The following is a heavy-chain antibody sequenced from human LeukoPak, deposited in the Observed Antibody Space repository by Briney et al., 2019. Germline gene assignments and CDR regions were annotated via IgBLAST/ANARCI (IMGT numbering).Heavy chain of an antibody. D-gene: IGHD2-2*01. Sequence: SETLSLTCTVSGGSISNHCWSWIRQPPGKGLEWIGYIYYSGSTSYRPSLKSRVTISVDRSKNQFSLQLTSVTAADTAVYYCARGGPSWDAFDIWGQGTMVTVSS. V-gene: IGHV4-59*11. CDR2: IYYSGST. CDR3: ARGGPSWDAFDI. CDR1: GGSISNHC. J-gene: IGHJ3*02.